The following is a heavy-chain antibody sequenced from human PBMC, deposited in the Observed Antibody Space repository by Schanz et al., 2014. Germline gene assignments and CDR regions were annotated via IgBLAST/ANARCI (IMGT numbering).Heavy chain of an antibody. D-gene: IGHD6-25*01. J-gene: IGHJ4*02. Sequence: EVQVVESGGGLVQPGGSLRLSCTASGFNSDDYAMHWVRQAPGKGLEWVSYVSRSTPDIYYADSVKGRFTISRDNSKNTLYLQMNSLRAEDTAVYYCAKVRYSSGWRGDYFDEWGQGTLVTVAS. CDR2: VSRSTPDI. V-gene: IGHV3-9*02. CDR1: GFNSDDYA. CDR3: AKVRYSSGWRGDYFDE.